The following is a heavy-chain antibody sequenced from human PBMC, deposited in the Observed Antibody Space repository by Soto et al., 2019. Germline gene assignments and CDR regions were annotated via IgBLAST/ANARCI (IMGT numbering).Heavy chain of an antibody. Sequence: SETLSLTCTVSGGSISSSSYYWGWIRQPPGKGLEWIGSIYYSGSTYYNPSLKSRVTISVDTSKNQFSLKLSSVTAADTAVYYCARRRARNYYGSGHCFDYWGQGTLVTVSS. CDR3: ARRRARNYYGSGHCFDY. D-gene: IGHD3-10*01. V-gene: IGHV4-39*01. CDR2: IYYSGST. J-gene: IGHJ4*02. CDR1: GGSISSSSYY.